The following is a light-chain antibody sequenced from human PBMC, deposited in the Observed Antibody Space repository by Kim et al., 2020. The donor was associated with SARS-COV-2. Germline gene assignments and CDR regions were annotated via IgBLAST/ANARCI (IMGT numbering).Light chain of an antibody. J-gene: IGKJ4*01. V-gene: IGKV3-20*01. CDR2: GAS. Sequence: LSLSPGERATLSCRASQTISSTYIAWYQQRPGQAPRLLTFGASSRATGIPARFSGGGSGTDFTLTISRLEPEDFAVYFCQHYGSSPFGGGTKLEI. CDR3: QHYGSSP. CDR1: QTISSTY.